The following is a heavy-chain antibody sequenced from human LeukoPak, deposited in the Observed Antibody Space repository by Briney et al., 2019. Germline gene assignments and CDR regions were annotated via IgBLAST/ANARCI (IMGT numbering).Heavy chain of an antibody. CDR2: IKHDGSEK. CDR1: GFTFNNFW. D-gene: IGHD6-6*01. CDR3: ARADSGSSTYYYYMDV. V-gene: IGHV3-7*01. J-gene: IGHJ6*03. Sequence: PGGSLRLSCAASGFTFNNFWMTWVRQAPGKGLEWVANIKHDGSEKYYADSVKGRFTISRDNAKNSLYLQMNGLRAEDTAVYYCARADSGSSTYYYYMDVWGKGTTVTVSS.